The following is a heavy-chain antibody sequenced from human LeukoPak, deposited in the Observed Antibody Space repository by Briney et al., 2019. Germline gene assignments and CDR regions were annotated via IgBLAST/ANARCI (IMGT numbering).Heavy chain of an antibody. J-gene: IGHJ4*02. CDR3: ARGDGYNLYYFDY. CDR1: GGTFSSYA. CDR2: IIPIFGTA. V-gene: IGHV1-69*13. Sequence: SVKVSCKASGGTFSSYAISWARQAPGQGLEWMGGIIPIFGTANYAQKFQGRVTITADESTSTAYMELSSLRSEDTAVYYCARGDGYNLYYFDYWGQGNLVTVSS. D-gene: IGHD5-24*01.